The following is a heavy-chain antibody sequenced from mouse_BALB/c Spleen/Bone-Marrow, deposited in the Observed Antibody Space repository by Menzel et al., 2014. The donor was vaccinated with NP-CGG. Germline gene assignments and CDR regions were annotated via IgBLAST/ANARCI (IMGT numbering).Heavy chain of an antibody. Sequence: EVQLVESGGGLVQPKGSLKLSCAASGFTFNTYAMHWVCQAPGKGLEWVARIRSKSNNYATYYADSVKDRFTISRDDSQSMLYLQMNNLKTEDTAVYYCVREDYGRGFAYWGQGTLVTVSA. CDR1: GFTFNTYA. J-gene: IGHJ3*01. CDR2: IRSKSNNYAT. V-gene: IGHV10-3*03. CDR3: VREDYGRGFAY. D-gene: IGHD1-1*01.